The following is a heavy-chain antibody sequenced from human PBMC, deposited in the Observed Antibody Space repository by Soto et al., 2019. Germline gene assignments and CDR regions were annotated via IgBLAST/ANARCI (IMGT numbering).Heavy chain of an antibody. CDR3: AKDTVTMIVVVIMGYFDY. CDR2: ISGRGGST. CDR1: GFTFSSYA. Sequence: GGSLRLSCAASGFTFSSYAMSWVRQAPGKGLEWVSAISGRGGSTYYADSVKGRFTISRDNSKKTLYLQMNSLRAEDTAVYYGAKDTVTMIVVVIMGYFDYWGQGTMVTVSS. J-gene: IGHJ4*02. D-gene: IGHD3-22*01. V-gene: IGHV3-23*01.